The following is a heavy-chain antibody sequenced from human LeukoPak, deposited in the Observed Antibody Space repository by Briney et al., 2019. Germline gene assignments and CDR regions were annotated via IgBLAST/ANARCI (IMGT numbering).Heavy chain of an antibody. CDR3: ARSQFGELLNGFDY. Sequence: PGGSLRLSCAASGFTFSSYAMSWVRQAPGKGLEWISSISSSSTYIYYADSVKGRFTISRDNAKNSLYLQMNSLRVEDTAVYYCARSQFGELLNGFDYWGQGTLVTVSP. D-gene: IGHD3-10*01. J-gene: IGHJ4*02. V-gene: IGHV3-21*01. CDR1: GFTFSSYA. CDR2: ISSSSTYI.